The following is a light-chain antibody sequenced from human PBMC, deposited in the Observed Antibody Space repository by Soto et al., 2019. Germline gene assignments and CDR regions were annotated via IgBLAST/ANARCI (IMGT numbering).Light chain of an antibody. CDR3: QQYNNWPPWT. V-gene: IGKV3-15*01. Sequence: EIGMTQSPSTLSVSTGERATLSCRASQSVSSNLAWYQQKPGQAPRLLIYGASTMATGIPARFSGGGSGTEFTLTISSLQSEDFAVYYCQQYNNWPPWTFGQRTKVDI. CDR1: QSVSSN. J-gene: IGKJ1*01. CDR2: GAS.